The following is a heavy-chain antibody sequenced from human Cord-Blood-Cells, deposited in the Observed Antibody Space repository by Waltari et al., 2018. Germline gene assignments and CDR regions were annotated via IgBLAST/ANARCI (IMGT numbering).Heavy chain of an antibody. CDR1: GGSISSSY. D-gene: IGHD3-10*01. CDR2: IYTSGST. CDR3: ARVVYYGSGSFRSYYYYMDV. Sequence: QVQLQESGPGLVKPSETLSLTCTVSGGSISSSYWSWIRQPAGKGLEWIGRIYTSGSTNYNPALKSRGTMSVDTSKNQFSRKLSCVTAADTAVYYCARVVYYGSGSFRSYYYYMDVWGKGTTVTVSS. V-gene: IGHV4-4*07. J-gene: IGHJ6*03.